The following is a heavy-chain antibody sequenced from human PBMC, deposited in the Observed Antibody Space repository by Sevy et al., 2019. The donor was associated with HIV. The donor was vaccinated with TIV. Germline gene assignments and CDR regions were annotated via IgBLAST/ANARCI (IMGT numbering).Heavy chain of an antibody. D-gene: IGHD2-8*02. V-gene: IGHV3-30*04. CDR2: ISYDGRNNK. Sequence: GESLKISCAASGFTFSDYSMHWVRQAPGKGLEWVAVISYDGRNNKYNADSVKGRLTISRDNAKNSLYLQMNSLRAEDTAVYYCARGYCTGGVCSYIGGDFDYWGQGTLVTVSS. CDR3: ARGYCTGGVCSYIGGDFDY. CDR1: GFTFSDYS. J-gene: IGHJ4*02.